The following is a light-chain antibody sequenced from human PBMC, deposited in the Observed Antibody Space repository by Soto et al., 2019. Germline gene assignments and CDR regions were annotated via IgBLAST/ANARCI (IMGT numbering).Light chain of an antibody. J-gene: IGKJ1*01. CDR1: QSVRSN. CDR2: GAS. CDR3: QQYNTWPPT. V-gene: IGKV3-15*01. Sequence: EIVMTQSPATLSVSPGERVTLSCRASQSVRSNLAWYQQKPGRAPRLLIYGASTRATGIPARFSGSASGTEFTLTINSLQSEDFAVYYCQQYNTWPPTFGQGTKVEIK.